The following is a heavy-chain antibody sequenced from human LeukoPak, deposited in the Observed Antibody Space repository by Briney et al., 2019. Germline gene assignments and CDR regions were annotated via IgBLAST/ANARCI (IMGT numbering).Heavy chain of an antibody. D-gene: IGHD2-15*01. CDR2: ISVSGNT. J-gene: IGHJ4*02. CDR3: AKAPVTTCSGAYCYPFDY. Sequence: PGWSLRLSCASSGFILSSYAMSLVRQGPGKGLEWVSAISVSGNTYHADSVKGRFTISRDSSKNTLYLQMNSLRAGDAAVYYCAKAPVTTCSGAYCYPFDYWSQGTLVTVSS. CDR1: GFILSSYA. V-gene: IGHV3-23*01.